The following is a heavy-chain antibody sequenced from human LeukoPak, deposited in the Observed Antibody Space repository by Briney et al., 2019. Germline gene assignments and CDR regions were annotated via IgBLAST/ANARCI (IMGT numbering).Heavy chain of an antibody. V-gene: IGHV4-30-4*08. CDR1: GGSISSGDYY. D-gene: IGHD3-9*01. J-gene: IGHJ5*02. Sequence: SSETLSLTCTVSGGSISSGDYYWSWIRQPPGKGLEWIGYIYYSGSTYYNPSLKSRVTISVDTSKNQFSLKLSSVTAADTAVYYCARDGLRYFEGFDPWGQGTLVTVSS. CDR3: ARDGLRYFEGFDP. CDR2: IYYSGST.